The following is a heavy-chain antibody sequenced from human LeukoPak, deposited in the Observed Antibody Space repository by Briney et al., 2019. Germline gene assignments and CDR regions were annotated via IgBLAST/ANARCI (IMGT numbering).Heavy chain of an antibody. CDR2: ISYDGNNK. Sequence: GGSLRLSCAASGFTFSRNVMHWVRQAPGKGLEWVATISYDGNNKFYAGSVKGRFTISRDNSRNTLYLQMNSLRGEDAAVYSCARGGIPTGPYYYFYYMDVWGKGTAVTVSS. D-gene: IGHD3-10*01. J-gene: IGHJ6*03. V-gene: IGHV3-30*01. CDR3: ARGGIPTGPYYYFYYMDV. CDR1: GFTFSRNV.